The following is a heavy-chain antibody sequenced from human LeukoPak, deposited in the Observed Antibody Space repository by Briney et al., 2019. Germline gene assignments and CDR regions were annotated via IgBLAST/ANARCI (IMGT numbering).Heavy chain of an antibody. V-gene: IGHV1-46*01. D-gene: IGHD3-16*01. J-gene: IGHJ5*02. CDR1: GYTFTGYY. CDR3: ARAEVGHGKSYWFDP. Sequence: ASVKVSCKASGYTFTGYYMHWVRQAPGQGLEWMGIINPSGGSTSYAQKFQGRVTMTRDTSTSTVYMELSSLRSEDTAVYYCARAEVGHGKSYWFDPWGQGTLVTVSS. CDR2: INPSGGST.